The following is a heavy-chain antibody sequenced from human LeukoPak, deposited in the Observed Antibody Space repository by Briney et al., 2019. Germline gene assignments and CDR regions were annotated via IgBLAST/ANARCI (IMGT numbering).Heavy chain of an antibody. CDR1: GFNFRSSA. CDR2: ISGSGETI. CDR3: TKVVVSGSGDYFAS. V-gene: IGHV3-23*01. J-gene: IGHJ4*02. D-gene: IGHD6-19*01. Sequence: PGGSLRLSCAASGFNFRSSAMAWVRLTPGKGLEWVSSISGSGETIHNADSVKGRFVISRDNSKNTLTLLMNSLGAEDTAVYYCTKVVVSGSGDYFASWGQGTLVTVFS.